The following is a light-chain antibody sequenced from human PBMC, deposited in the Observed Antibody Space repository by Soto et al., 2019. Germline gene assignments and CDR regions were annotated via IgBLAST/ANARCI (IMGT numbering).Light chain of an antibody. V-gene: IGKV1-5*01. Sequence: DIQMTQSPSTLSASVGDRVTITCRASQSISGWLVWYQQKPGKAPRLLIYDASNLERGVPSRFSGRESGTEFTLTISSLQPDDVATYYCQQYKSLYTFGQGTKLEIK. CDR2: DAS. J-gene: IGKJ2*01. CDR1: QSISGW. CDR3: QQYKSLYT.